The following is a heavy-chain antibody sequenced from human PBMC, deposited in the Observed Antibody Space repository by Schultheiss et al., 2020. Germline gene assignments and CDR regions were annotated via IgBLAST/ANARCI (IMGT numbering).Heavy chain of an antibody. CDR2: ISSSSSTI. CDR3: ARDVWSGVYYYGMDV. CDR1: GFTFSSYS. J-gene: IGHJ6*02. D-gene: IGHD3-3*01. V-gene: IGHV3-48*01. Sequence: GGSLRLSCAASGFTFSSYSMNWVRQAPGKGLEWVSYISSSSSTIYYADSVKGRFTISRDNAKNSLYLQMNSLRAEDTAVYYCARDVWSGVYYYGMDVWGQGTTVTVSS.